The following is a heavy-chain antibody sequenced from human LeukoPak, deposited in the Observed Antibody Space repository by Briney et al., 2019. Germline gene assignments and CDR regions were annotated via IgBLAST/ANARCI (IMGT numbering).Heavy chain of an antibody. CDR1: GYTXINYY. CDR2: INPSGGGT. CDR3: AREFSGYIDF. D-gene: IGHD1-26*01. V-gene: IGHV1-46*01. J-gene: IGHJ4*02. Sequence: ASVKVSCKASGYTXINYYMHWVRQAPGQGLEWMGIINPSGGGTSYAQKFQGRVTMTRDTSTSKVYMEVSSLRSDDTAVYYCAREFSGYIDFWGQGTLVTVSS.